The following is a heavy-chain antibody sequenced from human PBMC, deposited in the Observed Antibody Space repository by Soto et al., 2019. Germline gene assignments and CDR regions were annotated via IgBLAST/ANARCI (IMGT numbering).Heavy chain of an antibody. CDR2: ISYDGSNK. J-gene: IGHJ5*02. CDR3: ASGVVTAIGGILDDP. D-gene: IGHD2-21*02. CDR1: GFTFSSYG. Sequence: GGSLRLSCAASGFTFSSYGMHWVRQAPGKGLEWVAVISYDGSNKYYADSVKGRFTISRDNSKNTLYLQMNSLRAEDTAVYYYASGVVTAIGGILDDPWGQGT. V-gene: IGHV3-30*03.